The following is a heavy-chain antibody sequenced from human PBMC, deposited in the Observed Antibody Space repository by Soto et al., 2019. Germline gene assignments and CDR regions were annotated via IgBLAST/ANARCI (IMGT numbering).Heavy chain of an antibody. CDR1: GFTFSSYA. D-gene: IGHD4-4*01. J-gene: IGHJ3*02. CDR2: ISYDGSNK. CDR3: ARDPLTTNAFDI. Sequence: GGSLRLSCAASGFTFSSYAMHWVRQAPGKGLEWVAVISYDGSNKYYADSVKGRFTISRDNSKNTLYLQMNSLRAEDTAVYYCARDPLTTNAFDIWGQGTMVTVSS. V-gene: IGHV3-30-3*01.